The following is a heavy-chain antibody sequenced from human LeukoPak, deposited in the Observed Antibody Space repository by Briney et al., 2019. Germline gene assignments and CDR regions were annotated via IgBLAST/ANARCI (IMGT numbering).Heavy chain of an antibody. CDR3: ARHEYSGSYYGLSWFDP. Sequence: SETLSLTCAGSGYSISSGYYWGWIRQPPGKRPAWIGSIYHRGSTYYNPSLKSRVTITIDTSKNQLSLKLSSLTAADTAVYYCARHEYSGSYYGLSWFDPWGQGTLVTVSS. V-gene: IGHV4-38-2*01. J-gene: IGHJ5*02. CDR1: GYSISSGYY. D-gene: IGHD1-26*01. CDR2: IYHRGST.